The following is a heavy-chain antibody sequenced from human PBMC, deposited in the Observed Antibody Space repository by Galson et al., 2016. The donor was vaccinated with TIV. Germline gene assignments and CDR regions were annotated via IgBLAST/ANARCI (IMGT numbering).Heavy chain of an antibody. CDR3: ARDRVVDATYYFYYYGMDV. V-gene: IGHV3-66*02. Sequence: SLRLSCAASGLSVSTNYMAWVRQAPGKGLEWVSLMSDGDKTYYADSVKGRFTISRDNSKNTVYLQMNSLRIEDSGVYFCARDRVVDATYYFYYYGMDVWGQGTAVTVSS. CDR2: MSDGDKT. CDR1: GLSVSTNY. D-gene: IGHD3-22*01. J-gene: IGHJ6*02.